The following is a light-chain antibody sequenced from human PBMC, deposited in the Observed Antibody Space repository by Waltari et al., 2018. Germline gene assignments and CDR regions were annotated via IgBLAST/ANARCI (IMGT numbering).Light chain of an antibody. V-gene: IGLV1-44*01. Sequence: QSVLTQPPSASGPPGQRVTISCSGSSSNLGSNSVNWYQQLTGAAPKLLIYNNNQRPSGVPDRFSGSKSGTSASLAISGLQSEDEADYYCVAWHDSLNGPVFGGGTKLTVL. CDR2: NNN. CDR3: VAWHDSLNGPV. J-gene: IGLJ3*02. CDR1: SSNLGSNS.